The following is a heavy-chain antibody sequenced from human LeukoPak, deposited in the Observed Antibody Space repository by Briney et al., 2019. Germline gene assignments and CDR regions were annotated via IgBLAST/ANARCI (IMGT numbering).Heavy chain of an antibody. Sequence: GGSLRLPCAASGFTVSSNYMSWVRQAPGKGLEWVSIIYSGGSTYYADSVKGRFTISRDNSKNTLYLQMNSLRAEDTAVYYCARESASRGFFDPWGQGTLVTVSS. D-gene: IGHD2-2*01. CDR1: GFTVSSNY. J-gene: IGHJ5*02. V-gene: IGHV3-53*01. CDR3: ARESASRGFFDP. CDR2: IYSGGST.